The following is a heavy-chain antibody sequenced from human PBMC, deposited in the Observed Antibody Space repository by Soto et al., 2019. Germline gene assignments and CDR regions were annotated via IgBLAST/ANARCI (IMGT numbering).Heavy chain of an antibody. Sequence: SETLSLTCTVSGGSISSDYWSWIRQPPGKGLEWIGYIYYSGSTNYNPSLKSRVTISVDTSKNQFSLKLSSVTAADTAVYYCARRYGYSFDYWGQGTLVTVSS. V-gene: IGHV4-59*08. CDR2: IYYSGST. CDR3: ARRYGYSFDY. J-gene: IGHJ4*02. CDR1: GGSISSDY. D-gene: IGHD1-1*01.